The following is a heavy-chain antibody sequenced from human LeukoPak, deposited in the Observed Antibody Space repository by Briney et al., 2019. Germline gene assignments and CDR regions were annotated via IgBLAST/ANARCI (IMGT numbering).Heavy chain of an antibody. CDR2: INPNSGGT. Sequence: ASVKVSCKASGYTFTSNYIHWVRQAPGQGLEWMGRINPNSGGTNYAQKFQGRVTMTRDTSISTAYMELSRLRSDDTAVYYCARDPVSVTDAFDIWGQGTMVTVSS. CDR1: GYTFTSNY. J-gene: IGHJ3*02. CDR3: ARDPVSVTDAFDI. D-gene: IGHD4-17*01. V-gene: IGHV1-2*06.